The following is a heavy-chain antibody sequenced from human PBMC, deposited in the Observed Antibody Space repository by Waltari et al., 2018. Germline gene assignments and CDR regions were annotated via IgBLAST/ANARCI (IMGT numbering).Heavy chain of an antibody. CDR2: ISSSGSTI. V-gene: IGHV3-48*03. CDR3: ARVVGAIADY. J-gene: IGHJ4*02. CDR1: GFTFSSYE. D-gene: IGHD1-26*01. Sequence: EVQLVESGGGLVQPGGSLRLSCAASGFTFSSYEMNWVRQAPGKGLEWVSYISSSGSTIYYADSVKGRFTISRDDAKNSLYLRMNSLRAEDTAVYYCARVVGAIADYWGQRTLVTVSS.